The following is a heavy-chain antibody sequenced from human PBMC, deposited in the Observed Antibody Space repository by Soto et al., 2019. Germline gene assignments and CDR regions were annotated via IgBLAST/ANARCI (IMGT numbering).Heavy chain of an antibody. CDR2: IVVGSGNT. CDR1: GYSFTGYY. D-gene: IGHD3-9*01. J-gene: IGHJ5*02. V-gene: IGHV1-58*02. Sequence: SVKVSCKASGYSFTGYYMQRVRQARGQRLEWIGKIVVGSGNTNYAQKFQERVTITRDMSTSTAYMELSSLRSEDTAFYYCAAFDPGPMGFDPWGQGTLVTVSS. CDR3: AAFDPGPMGFDP.